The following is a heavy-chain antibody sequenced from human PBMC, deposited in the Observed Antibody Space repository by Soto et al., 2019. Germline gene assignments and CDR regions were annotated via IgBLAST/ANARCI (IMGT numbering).Heavy chain of an antibody. CDR3: ARGGWSLDA. J-gene: IGHJ5*02. CDR2: IYYTGNP. CDR1: GGSMTNLY. D-gene: IGHD2-21*02. V-gene: IGHV4-59*11. Sequence: QMQLQASGPRLVKTSETLSLTCTVSGGSMTNLYWSWVRQTPGKRLEWIGYIYYTGNPYYNPSLKSRVTISVDTSKNQFSLRLNSVTAADTAVYYCARGGWSLDAWGQGALVTVSS.